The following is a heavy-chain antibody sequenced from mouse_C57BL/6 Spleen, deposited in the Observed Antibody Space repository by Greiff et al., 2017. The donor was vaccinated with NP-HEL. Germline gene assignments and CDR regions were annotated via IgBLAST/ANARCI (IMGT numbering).Heavy chain of an antibody. D-gene: IGHD1-1*01. J-gene: IGHJ1*03. V-gene: IGHV1-15*01. CDR1: GYTFTDYE. CDR3: TFYYYGSSDWYFDV. CDR2: IDPETGGT. Sequence: VQLQESGAELVRPGASVTLSCKASGYTFTDYEMHWVKQTPVHGLEWIGAIDPETGGTAYNQKFKGKAILTADKSSSTAYMELRSLTSEDSAVYYCTFYYYGSSDWYFDVWGTGTTVTVSS.